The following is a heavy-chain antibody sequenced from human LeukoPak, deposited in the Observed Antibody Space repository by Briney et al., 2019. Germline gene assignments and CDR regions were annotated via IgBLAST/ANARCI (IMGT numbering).Heavy chain of an antibody. CDR3: ARDVYTGRYYLDY. Sequence: GGSLRLSCAASGFTVSSSYMSWVRRAPGKGLEWVSVSYSGGSTYYADSVKGRFSISRDNSKNTLYLQMNSLRAEDTAVYYCARDVYTGRYYLDYWGQGTLVTVSS. CDR2: SYSGGST. V-gene: IGHV3-53*01. D-gene: IGHD1-26*01. J-gene: IGHJ4*02. CDR1: GFTVSSSY.